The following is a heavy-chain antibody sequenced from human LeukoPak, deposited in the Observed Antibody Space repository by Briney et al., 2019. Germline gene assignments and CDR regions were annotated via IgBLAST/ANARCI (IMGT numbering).Heavy chain of an antibody. CDR2: ISWNSGSI. CDR1: GFTFDDYA. CDR3: AKDIIGSSGWYSMPDY. Sequence: GGSLRLSCAASGFTFDDYAMHWVRQAPGKGLEWVSGISWNSGSIGYADSVKGRFTMSRDNAKNSLYLQMNSLRAEDTALYYCAKDIIGSSGWYSMPDYWGQGTLVTVSS. V-gene: IGHV3-9*01. D-gene: IGHD6-19*01. J-gene: IGHJ4*02.